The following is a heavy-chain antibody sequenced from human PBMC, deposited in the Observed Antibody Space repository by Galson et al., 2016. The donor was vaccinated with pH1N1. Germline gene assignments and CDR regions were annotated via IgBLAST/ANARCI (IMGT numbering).Heavy chain of an antibody. CDR2: ITEDGSER. D-gene: IGHD3-3*01. V-gene: IGHV3-7*01. CDR3: ARDGNFWSGLGYSYYYYMDV. Sequence: SLRLSCAASAFTFSRYWMSWVRQAPGKGLEWVANITEDGSERYYVDSVKGRFTISRDNAKKTLYLQMNSLRAEDTAVYYCARDGNFWSGLGYSYYYYMDVWGKGTTVIVSS. CDR1: AFTFSRYW. J-gene: IGHJ6*03.